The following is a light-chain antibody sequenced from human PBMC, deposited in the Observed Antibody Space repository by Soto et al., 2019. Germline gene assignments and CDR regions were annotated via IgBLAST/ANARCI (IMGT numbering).Light chain of an antibody. V-gene: IGKV3D-7*01. CDR1: QSISNTY. Sequence: EIVMTQSPATLSLSPGERVTLSCRASQSISNTYLSWHQQKPGQAPRLLIYGASTRATGVPARFSGSGSGTDFTLTISGLQPEDFAVYYCHQDYTLPLTFGGGTKVEIK. CDR2: GAS. CDR3: HQDYTLPLT. J-gene: IGKJ4*01.